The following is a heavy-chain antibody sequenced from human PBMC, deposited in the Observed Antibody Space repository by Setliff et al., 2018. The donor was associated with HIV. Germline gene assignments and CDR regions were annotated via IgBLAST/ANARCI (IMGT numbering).Heavy chain of an antibody. D-gene: IGHD3-10*01. J-gene: IGHJ3*01. Sequence: GESLRLSCVASGFTFSNYWMRWVRQAPGKGLEWVANIKQDGSEKYYVDSVKGRSTISRDNAKNSLYLQMNSLRAEDTAVYYCARGILLLFGELSLNDAFDVWGQGTMVTVSS. CDR2: IKQDGSEK. CDR3: ARGILLLFGELSLNDAFDV. CDR1: GFTFSNYW. V-gene: IGHV3-7*04.